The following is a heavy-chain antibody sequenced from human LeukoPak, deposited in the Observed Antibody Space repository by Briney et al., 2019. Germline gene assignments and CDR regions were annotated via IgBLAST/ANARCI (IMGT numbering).Heavy chain of an antibody. D-gene: IGHD1-26*01. V-gene: IGHV3-48*01. Sequence: PGGSLRLSCAASGFTFSSYSMNWVRQAPGKGLEWVSYISSSSSTIYYADSVKGRFTISRDNAKNSLYLQMNSLRAEDTAVYYCARDGGYSGSYHYRSYFDYWGQGTLVTVSS. CDR2: ISSSSSTI. CDR3: ARDGGYSGSYHYRSYFDY. CDR1: GFTFSSYS. J-gene: IGHJ4*02.